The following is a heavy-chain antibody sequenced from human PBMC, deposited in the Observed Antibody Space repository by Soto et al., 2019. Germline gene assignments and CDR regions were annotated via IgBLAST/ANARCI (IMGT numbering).Heavy chain of an antibody. V-gene: IGHV3-30*18. CDR1: GFTFISYG. CDR2: ISYDGDKK. J-gene: IGHJ6*02. D-gene: IGHD3-10*01. Sequence: QAHLVESGGGVVQPGGSLRLSCAASGFTFISYGMHWVRQAPGKGLEWVAVISYDGDKKYYVDSVKGRFTISRDNSKNTLYLQMNSLRAEDTAVYYCVKDIALVRGVIIDMDVWGQGTTVTVSS. CDR3: VKDIALVRGVIIDMDV.